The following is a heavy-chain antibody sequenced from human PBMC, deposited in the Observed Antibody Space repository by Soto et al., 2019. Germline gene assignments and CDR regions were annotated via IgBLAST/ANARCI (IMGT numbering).Heavy chain of an antibody. V-gene: IGHV3-23*01. CDR1: GFTFNTYG. Sequence: PGGSLRLSCATSGFTFNTYGMAWVRQAPGKGLAWVSAILGTGDRVSYVDSVKGRFTISRDNSKNTLYLQMNSLRADDTAIYYCAKYFNTGTSSIYYSWGLGTLVTVSS. CDR3: AKYFNTGTSSIYYS. CDR2: ILGTGDRV. J-gene: IGHJ4*02. D-gene: IGHD1-7*01.